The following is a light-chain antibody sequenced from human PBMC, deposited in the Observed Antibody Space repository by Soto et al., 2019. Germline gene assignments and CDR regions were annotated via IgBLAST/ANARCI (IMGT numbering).Light chain of an antibody. CDR3: QQYGGSPLT. V-gene: IGKV3-20*01. J-gene: IGKJ2*01. CDR1: QSVTSSY. Sequence: EIVLTQSPGTLSLSPGERATLSCRASQSVTSSYLAWYQHRPGQAPRLLIYGASSRATGIPDRFSGSGSGTDFTLTISRLEPEDFAVYYCQQYGGSPLTFGQGTKVEIE. CDR2: GAS.